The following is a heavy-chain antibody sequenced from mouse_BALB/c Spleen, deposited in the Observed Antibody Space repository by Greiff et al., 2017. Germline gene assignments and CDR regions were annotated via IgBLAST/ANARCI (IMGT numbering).Heavy chain of an antibody. CDR2: ISSGGSYT. CDR1: GFTFSSYG. J-gene: IGHJ4*01. Sequence: DVKLVESGGDLVKPGGSLKLSCAASGFTFSSYGMSWVRQTPDKRLEWVATISSGGSYTYYPDSVKGRFTISRDNAKNTLYLQMSSLKSEDTAMYYCARGEDDYDNAMDYWGQGTSVTVSS. D-gene: IGHD2-4*01. V-gene: IGHV5-6*02. CDR3: ARGEDDYDNAMDY.